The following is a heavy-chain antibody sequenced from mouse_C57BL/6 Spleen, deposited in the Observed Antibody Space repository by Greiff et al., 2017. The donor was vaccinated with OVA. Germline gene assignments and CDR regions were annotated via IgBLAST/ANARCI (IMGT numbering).Heavy chain of an antibody. CDR2: ISYDGNN. CDR1: GYSITSGYY. J-gene: IGHJ1*03. V-gene: IGHV3-6*01. CDR3: ARDYYGSSYWYFDV. Sequence: EVQLQESGPGLVKPSQSLSLTCSVTGYSITSGYYWNWIRQFPGNKLEWMGYISYDGNNNYNPSLKNRISITRDTSKNQFFLKLNSVTTEDTATYYCARDYYGSSYWYFDVWGTGTTVTVSS. D-gene: IGHD1-1*01.